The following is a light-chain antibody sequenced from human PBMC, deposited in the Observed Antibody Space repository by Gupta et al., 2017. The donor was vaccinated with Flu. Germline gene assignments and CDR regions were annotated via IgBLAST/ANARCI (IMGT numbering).Light chain of an antibody. J-gene: IGKJ2*01. V-gene: IGKV2-30*02. CDR2: KGS. Sequence: VVMTQSPVSLPVTLGQPASISCRSSQSLVHSDGNTYLNWFQQRPGQSPRRLIYKGSRRDCGVPDRFSGSGSGSDFTLQISSVEAEDVGIYYCRQDKHFPKTFGQGTKMEIK. CDR1: QSLVHSDGNTY. CDR3: RQDKHFPKT.